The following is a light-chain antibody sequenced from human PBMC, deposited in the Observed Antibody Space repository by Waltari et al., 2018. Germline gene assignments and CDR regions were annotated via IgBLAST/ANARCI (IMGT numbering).Light chain of an antibody. CDR2: EAS. Sequence: EIVLTQSPATLSLSPGERATLSCRASQSVRSFLAWYQHKPAQAPRLLIYEASKRATGVPDMFSGSGSWTDFSLTISSLEPEDFAVYYCQQCDNWPPLTFGGGTKVE. CDR1: QSVRSF. V-gene: IGKV3-11*01. CDR3: QQCDNWPPLT. J-gene: IGKJ4*01.